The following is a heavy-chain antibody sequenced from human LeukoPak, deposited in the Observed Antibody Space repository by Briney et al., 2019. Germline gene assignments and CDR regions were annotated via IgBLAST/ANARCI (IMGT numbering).Heavy chain of an antibody. J-gene: IGHJ4*02. CDR2: IGTAGDT. CDR3: AGAGSETQWRAFDF. CDR1: GFTFSRYD. Sequence: GGSLRLSCAASGFTFSRYDMHWVRQATGKGLEWVSGIGTAGDTYYAGSVKGRFTTSRENAKNSLYLQMNSLTAGDTAVYYCAGAGSETQWRAFDFWGQGALVTVFS. D-gene: IGHD6-19*01. V-gene: IGHV3-13*01.